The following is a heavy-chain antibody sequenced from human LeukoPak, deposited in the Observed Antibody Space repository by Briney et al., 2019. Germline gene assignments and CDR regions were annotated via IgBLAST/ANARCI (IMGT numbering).Heavy chain of an antibody. CDR3: ARDRAGGLRFLEWLSAFDY. V-gene: IGHV4-39*07. CDR1: GGSISSSSYH. D-gene: IGHD3-3*01. J-gene: IGHJ4*02. CDR2: IYYSGST. Sequence: SETLSLTCSVSGGSISSSSYHWGWIRQPPGKGLEWIGSIYYSGSTYYNPSLKSRVIISVDTSKNQFSLKLSSVTAADTAVYYCARDRAGGLRFLEWLSAFDYWGQGTLVTVSS.